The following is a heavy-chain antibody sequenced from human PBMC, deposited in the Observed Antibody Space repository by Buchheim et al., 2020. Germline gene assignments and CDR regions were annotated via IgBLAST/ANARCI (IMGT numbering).Heavy chain of an antibody. V-gene: IGHV3-15*01. J-gene: IGHJ6*02. CDR1: GFTFSNAW. Sequence: EVQLVESGGGLVKPGGSLRLSCAASGFTFSNAWMSWVRQAPGKGLEWVGRIKSKTDGGTTDYAAPVKGRFTIPRDDSKNTLYLQMNSLKTEDTAVYYCTTKYYYDSSGYYYPVGDYYGIDVWGQGTT. CDR3: TTKYYYDSSGYYYPVGDYYGIDV. D-gene: IGHD3-22*01. CDR2: IKSKTDGGTT.